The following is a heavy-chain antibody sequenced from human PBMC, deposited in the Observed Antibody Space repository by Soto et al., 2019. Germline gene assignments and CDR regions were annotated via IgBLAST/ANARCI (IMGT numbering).Heavy chain of an antibody. Sequence: PGGSLRLSFAAAGFTVSSYAMSLVRQAPGKGLEWVSAISGSGGSTYYADSVKGRFTISRDNSKNTLYLQMNSLRAEDTAVYYCAPLHSGVKDGGGHFDYWGQGTLVTAS. V-gene: IGHV3-23*01. CDR3: APLHSGVKDGGGHFDY. D-gene: IGHD3-16*01. CDR2: ISGSGGST. J-gene: IGHJ4*02. CDR1: GFTVSSYA.